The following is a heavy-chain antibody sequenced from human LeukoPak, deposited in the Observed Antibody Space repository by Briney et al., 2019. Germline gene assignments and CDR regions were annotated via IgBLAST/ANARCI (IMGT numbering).Heavy chain of an antibody. CDR2: ISGSSEYI. D-gene: IGHD3-10*01. V-gene: IGHV3-11*01. Sequence: LSLTCTVSGGSISSYYWSWIRQGPGKGLEWLSYISGSSEYISYADSVKGRCTISRNNAKQSLSLQMNSLRAEDTAVYYCATGSQIREADYWGQGTLVTVSS. CDR3: ATGSQIREADY. CDR1: GGSISSYY. J-gene: IGHJ4*02.